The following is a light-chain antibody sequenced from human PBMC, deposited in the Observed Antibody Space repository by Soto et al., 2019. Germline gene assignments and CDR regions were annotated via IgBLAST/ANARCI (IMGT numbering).Light chain of an antibody. J-gene: IGLJ3*02. V-gene: IGLV2-14*01. Sequence: QSALTQPASVSGSPGQSITISCTGTSSDVGGYNYVSWYQHHPGKAPKLMISEVSNRPSGVSNRFSGSKSGNTASLTISGLQAEDEADYYCSSYTGSSTVVFGGGTKVTVL. CDR2: EVS. CDR1: SSDVGGYNY. CDR3: SSYTGSSTVV.